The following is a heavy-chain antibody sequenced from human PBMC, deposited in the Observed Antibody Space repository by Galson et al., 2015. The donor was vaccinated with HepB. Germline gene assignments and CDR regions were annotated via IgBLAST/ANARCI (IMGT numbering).Heavy chain of an antibody. J-gene: IGHJ4*02. CDR2: IYSGGST. Sequence: SLRLSCAASGFTVSSNYMSWVRQAPGKGLEWVSVIYSGGSTYYADSVKGRFTISRDNSKNTLYLQMNSLRAEDTAVYYCARRGTGFWSGYFDYWGQGTLVTVSS. CDR1: GFTVSSNY. V-gene: IGHV3-66*01. D-gene: IGHD3-3*01. CDR3: ARRGTGFWSGYFDY.